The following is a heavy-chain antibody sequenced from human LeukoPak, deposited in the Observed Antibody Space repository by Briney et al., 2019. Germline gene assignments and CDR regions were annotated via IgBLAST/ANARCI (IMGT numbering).Heavy chain of an antibody. CDR2: INHSGST. Sequence: SETLSLTRAVYGGSFSGYYWSWIRQPPGKGLEWIGEINHSGSTNYNPSLKSRVTISVDTSKNQFSLKLSSVTAADTAVYYCARGSGCSGGSCYFLYWGQGTLVTVSS. CDR3: ARGSGCSGGSCYFLY. CDR1: GGSFSGYY. V-gene: IGHV4-34*01. J-gene: IGHJ4*02. D-gene: IGHD2-15*01.